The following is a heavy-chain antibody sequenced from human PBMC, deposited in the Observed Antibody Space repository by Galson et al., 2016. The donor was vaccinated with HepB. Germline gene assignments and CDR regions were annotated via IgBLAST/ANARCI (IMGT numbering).Heavy chain of an antibody. D-gene: IGHD1-26*01. Sequence: SLRLSCAASGFAFSDYWMHWVRQVPGQGPVWVSRVNNYGMSTDYADSVKGRFTISRDNAKNSLYLQMNSPRAEDTALYYCAKGEGSGNLRFSSVAFDFWGQGTMVTASS. CDR2: VNNYGMST. CDR1: GFAFSDYW. J-gene: IGHJ3*01. CDR3: AKGEGSGNLRFSSVAFDF. V-gene: IGHV3-74*01.